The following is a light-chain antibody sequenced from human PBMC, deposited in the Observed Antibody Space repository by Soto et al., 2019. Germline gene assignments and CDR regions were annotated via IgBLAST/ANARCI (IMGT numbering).Light chain of an antibody. Sequence: QSVLTQPASLSGSPGQSITISCTGTSSDVGGYIYVSWFQHHPGKAPKLIIYEVSNRPSGVSDRFSGSRSDNTASLTISGLQADDEAMYYCSSYSTATRGVLFGGGTKLTVL. CDR1: SSDVGGYIY. CDR2: EVS. CDR3: SSYSTATRGVL. J-gene: IGLJ2*01. V-gene: IGLV2-14*01.